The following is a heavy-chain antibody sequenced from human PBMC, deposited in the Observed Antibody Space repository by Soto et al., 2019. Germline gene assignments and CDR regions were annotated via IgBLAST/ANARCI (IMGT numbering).Heavy chain of an antibody. CDR3: ARGRHSGQYFDY. J-gene: IGHJ4*02. D-gene: IGHD5-12*01. Sequence: ASVKVSCKASGYTFTGYYMHWVRQAPGQGLEWMGWINPNSGGTNYAQKFQGRVTMTRDTSIGTAYMELSRLRSDDTAVYYCARGRHSGQYFDYWGQGTLVTVSS. CDR2: INPNSGGT. V-gene: IGHV1-2*02. CDR1: GYTFTGYY.